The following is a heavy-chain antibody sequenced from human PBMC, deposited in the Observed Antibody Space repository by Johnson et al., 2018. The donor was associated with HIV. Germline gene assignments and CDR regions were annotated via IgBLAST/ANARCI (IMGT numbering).Heavy chain of an antibody. CDR1: GFGFSRYV. CDR2: ISWNSGSI. V-gene: IGHV3-9*01. Sequence: VQLVESGGGVVQPGRSLRASCAASGFGFSRYVMHWVRQAPGKGLEWVSGISWNSGSIGYADSVKGRFTISRDNAKNSLYLQMNSLRAEDTALYYCAKDLALSGYLDAFDIWGQGTMVTVSS. CDR3: AKDLALSGYLDAFDI. J-gene: IGHJ3*02. D-gene: IGHD3-22*01.